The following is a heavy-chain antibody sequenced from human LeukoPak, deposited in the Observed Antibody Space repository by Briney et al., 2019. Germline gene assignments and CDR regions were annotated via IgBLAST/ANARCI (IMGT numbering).Heavy chain of an antibody. CDR1: GFTFSSYS. Sequence: AGGSLRLSFAASGFTFSSYSMNWVRQAPGKGLEWVSVIYSGGATHNADSVKGRFTISRDNSKNTLYLQMNSLRAEDTAVYYCARSMITFGGLIDPSAFDIWGQGTMVTVSS. CDR2: IYSGGAT. J-gene: IGHJ3*02. D-gene: IGHD3-16*02. CDR3: ARSMITFGGLIDPSAFDI. V-gene: IGHV3-53*01.